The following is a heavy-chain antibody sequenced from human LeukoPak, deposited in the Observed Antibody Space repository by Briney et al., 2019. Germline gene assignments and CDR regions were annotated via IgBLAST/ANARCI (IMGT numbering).Heavy chain of an antibody. CDR1: GGSISGYY. V-gene: IGHV4-59*01. CDR2: VSYSGST. CDR3: ARRNPYDSGGYYYAFDY. J-gene: IGHJ4*02. Sequence: KTSETLSLTCTVSGGSISGYYWIWIRQPPGKGLEWIGYVSYSGSTNYNPSLKSRVTISVDTSKNQVSLKLRSVTAVDTAVYYCARRNPYDSGGYYYAFDYWGQGTLVTVSS. D-gene: IGHD3-22*01.